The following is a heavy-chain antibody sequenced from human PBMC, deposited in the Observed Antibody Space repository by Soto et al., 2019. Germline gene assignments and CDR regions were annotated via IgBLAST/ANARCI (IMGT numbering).Heavy chain of an antibody. CDR1: GFSLSTSGVG. Sequence: QITLKESGPTLVKPTQTLTLTCTLSGFSLSTSGVGVGWIRQPPGKALEWLALIYWNDDERYSPSLKSRLTITKDTSKNQVVLTMTNMDPVDTATYYCANSVRGYCSSTSCLGWFDPWGQGTLVTVSS. CDR2: IYWNDDE. V-gene: IGHV2-5*01. CDR3: ANSVRGYCSSTSCLGWFDP. D-gene: IGHD2-2*01. J-gene: IGHJ5*02.